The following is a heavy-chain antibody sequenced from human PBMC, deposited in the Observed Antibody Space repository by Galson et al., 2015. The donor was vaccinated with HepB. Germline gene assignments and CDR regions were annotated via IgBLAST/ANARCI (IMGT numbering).Heavy chain of an antibody. CDR3: AKDLGVIAVAYYYYGMDV. D-gene: IGHD6-19*01. J-gene: IGHJ6*02. Sequence: CAISGDSVSSNSAGWTWIRQSPSRGLEWLGRTYYRSQWYNDYAVSVKSRITISPDTSRNQFSLHLNSVTPEDTAVYYCAKDLGVIAVAYYYYGMDVWGQGTTVTVSS. V-gene: IGHV6-1*01. CDR1: GDSVSSNSAG. CDR2: TYYRSQWYN.